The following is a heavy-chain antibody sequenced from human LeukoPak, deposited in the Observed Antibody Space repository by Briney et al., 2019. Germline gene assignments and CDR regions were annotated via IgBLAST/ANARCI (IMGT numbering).Heavy chain of an antibody. Sequence: PSETLSLTCAVYGGSFSGYYWSWIRQPPGKGLEWIGEINHSGSTNYNPSLKSRVTISVDTSKNQFSLKLSSVTAADTAVYYCARHTYGDLGLDYWGQGTLVTVSS. J-gene: IGHJ4*02. CDR3: ARHTYGDLGLDY. CDR2: INHSGST. D-gene: IGHD4-17*01. V-gene: IGHV4-34*01. CDR1: GGSFSGYY.